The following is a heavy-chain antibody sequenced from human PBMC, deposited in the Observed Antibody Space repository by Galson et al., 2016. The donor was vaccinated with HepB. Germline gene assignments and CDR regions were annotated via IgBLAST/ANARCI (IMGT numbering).Heavy chain of an antibody. V-gene: IGHV3-23*01. D-gene: IGHD6-19*01. Sequence: SLRLSCAASGFTFNNYAMSWVRQAPGKGLEWVSSISGSGGSTYYADSVKGRFTISRDNSNNTLYVQMSSLRGEDTAIYYCARDSPYSSGWSTYWGQGTLVTVSS. CDR3: ARDSPYSSGWSTY. CDR1: GFTFNNYA. CDR2: ISGSGGST. J-gene: IGHJ4*02.